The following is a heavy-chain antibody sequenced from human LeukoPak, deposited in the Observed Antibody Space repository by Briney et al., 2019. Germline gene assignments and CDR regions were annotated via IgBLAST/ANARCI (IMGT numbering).Heavy chain of an antibody. D-gene: IGHD5-12*01. Sequence: GSVKVSCKASGYTFTGYYMHWVRQAPGQGLEWMGWINPNSGGTNYAQKFQGRVTMTRDTSISTAYMELSRLRSDDTAVYYCARYHMSVIVAEYYFDYWGQGTLVTVSS. V-gene: IGHV1-2*02. CDR1: GYTFTGYY. CDR3: ARYHMSVIVAEYYFDY. J-gene: IGHJ4*02. CDR2: INPNSGGT.